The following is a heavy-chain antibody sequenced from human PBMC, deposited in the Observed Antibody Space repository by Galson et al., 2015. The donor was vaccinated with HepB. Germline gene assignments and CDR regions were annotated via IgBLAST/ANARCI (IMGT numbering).Heavy chain of an antibody. D-gene: IGHD2-8*01. Sequence: SETLSLTCAVSGVSISGGQYYWGWIRQSPTKGLDWIGSIYFGGRPYFSPSFQSRVAMSVDTSKNRLSLTLRSVTAADTAVYYCARPLVLNGRFTPGVGPFHIWGHGTMVTVSA. CDR3: ARPLVLNGRFTPGVGPFHI. V-gene: IGHV4-39*01. CDR2: IYFGGRP. CDR1: GVSISGGQYY. J-gene: IGHJ3*02.